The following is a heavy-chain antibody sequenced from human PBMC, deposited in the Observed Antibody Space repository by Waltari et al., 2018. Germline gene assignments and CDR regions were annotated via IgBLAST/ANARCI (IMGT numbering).Heavy chain of an antibody. CDR1: GGSFSGYY. Sequence: QVQLQQWGAGLLKPSETLSLTCPVYGGSFSGYYWSWIRPPPGKGLEWIGEINHRGSTNYNPSLKSRVTISVDTSKNQFSLKLSSVTAADTAVYYCARRKNLAGSGYYRIYYFDYWGQGTLVTVSS. CDR2: INHRGST. CDR3: ARRKNLAGSGYYRIYYFDY. V-gene: IGHV4-34*01. J-gene: IGHJ4*02. D-gene: IGHD3-22*01.